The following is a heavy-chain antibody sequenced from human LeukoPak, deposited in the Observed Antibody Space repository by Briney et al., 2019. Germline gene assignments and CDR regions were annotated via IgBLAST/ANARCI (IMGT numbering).Heavy chain of an antibody. CDR3: ARRQSYMDV. V-gene: IGHV4-4*09. CDR2: IYTGGST. Sequence: SETLSLTCTVSGGSISSYYRSWIRQPPGKGLEWIGYIYTGGSTNYNPSLKSRVTISVDTSKNQFSLKLSSVTAADTAVYYCARRQSYMDVWGKGTTVTVSS. CDR1: GGSISSYY. J-gene: IGHJ6*03.